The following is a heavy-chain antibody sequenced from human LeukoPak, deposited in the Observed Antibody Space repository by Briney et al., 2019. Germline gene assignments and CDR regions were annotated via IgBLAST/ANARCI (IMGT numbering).Heavy chain of an antibody. CDR1: GFTFSYHS. V-gene: IGHV3-30-3*01. J-gene: IGHJ4*02. CDR2: ISYDGISR. Sequence: GGSLRLSCAASGFTFSYHSIHWVRQAPGKGLEWVAIISYDGISRYYADSVKGRFTISRDNSKNTLYLQMNSLRAEDTAVYYCARLRGSYFDSWGQGTLVTVSS. CDR3: ARLRGSYFDS. D-gene: IGHD1-26*01.